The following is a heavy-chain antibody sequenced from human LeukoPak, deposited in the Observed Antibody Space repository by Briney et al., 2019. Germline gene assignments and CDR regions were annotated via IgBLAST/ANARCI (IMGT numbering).Heavy chain of an antibody. CDR1: GFTFSSYW. Sequence: GGSLRLSCAASGFTFSSYWMSWVRQAPGKGLEWVANIKQDGSEKYYVDSVKGRFTISRDNAKNSLYLQMNSLRAEDTAVYYCARGGVYSGSYYKPDYWGQGTLVTVSS. CDR2: IKQDGSEK. CDR3: ARGGVYSGSYYKPDY. D-gene: IGHD1-26*01. J-gene: IGHJ4*02. V-gene: IGHV3-7*01.